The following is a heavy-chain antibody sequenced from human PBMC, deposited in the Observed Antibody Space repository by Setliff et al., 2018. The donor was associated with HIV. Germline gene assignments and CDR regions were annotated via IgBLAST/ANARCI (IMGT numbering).Heavy chain of an antibody. CDR2: VSSSGST. J-gene: IGHJ6*03. CDR1: GGSINNGVSY. D-gene: IGHD4-4*01. CDR3: ARVTVTPDFYFYYYMDV. V-gene: IGHV4-61*09. Sequence: ASETLSLTCTVSGGSINNGVSYWSWIRQSAEKGLEWIGHVSSSGSTTYNPSLKSRVTISVDVSKNQFSLMLDSVTAADAALYFCARVTVTPDFYFYYYMDVWGKGTTVTVSS.